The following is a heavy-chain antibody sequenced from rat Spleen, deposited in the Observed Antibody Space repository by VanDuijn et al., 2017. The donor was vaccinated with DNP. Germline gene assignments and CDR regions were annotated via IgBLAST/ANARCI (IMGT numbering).Heavy chain of an antibody. Sequence: EVQLVESGGGLVQPGRSLKLSCAASGFTFSDYYMAWVRQAPTKGLEWVATITYDGSSTYYRDSVKGRFTISRDNAKSTLYLQMDSLRSEDTATYYCASTRGNYGGYSVADWFAYWGQGTLVTVSS. CDR2: ITYDGSST. V-gene: IGHV5-7*01. J-gene: IGHJ3*01. D-gene: IGHD1-11*01. CDR3: ASTRGNYGGYSVADWFAY. CDR1: GFTFSDYY.